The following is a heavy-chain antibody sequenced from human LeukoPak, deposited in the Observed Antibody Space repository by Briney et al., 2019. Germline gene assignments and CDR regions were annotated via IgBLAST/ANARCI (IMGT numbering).Heavy chain of an antibody. CDR1: GITFSSYE. CDR2: ISSSGSTI. D-gene: IGHD3-10*02. J-gene: IGHJ6*04. CDR3: AELGITMIGGV. V-gene: IGHV3-48*03. Sequence: GSLSLSCAASGITFSSYEMNWVRQAPGKGLEWVSYISSSGSTIYYADSVKGRFTISRDNAKNSLYLQMNSLRAEDTAVYYCAELGITMIGGVWGKGTTVTISS.